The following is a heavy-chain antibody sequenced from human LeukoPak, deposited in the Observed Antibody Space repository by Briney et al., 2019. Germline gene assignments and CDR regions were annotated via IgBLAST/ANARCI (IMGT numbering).Heavy chain of an antibody. Sequence: SVKVSCKPSGGTFSSYAISWVRQAPGQGREWMGGIIPIFGTANYAQKFQGTVTITADESTSTAYMELSSLRSEDTAVYYCARDPKPTVTTFNWFDPWGQGTLVTVSS. D-gene: IGHD4-17*01. CDR2: IIPIFGTA. CDR3: ARDPKPTVTTFNWFDP. J-gene: IGHJ5*02. CDR1: GGTFSSYA. V-gene: IGHV1-69*13.